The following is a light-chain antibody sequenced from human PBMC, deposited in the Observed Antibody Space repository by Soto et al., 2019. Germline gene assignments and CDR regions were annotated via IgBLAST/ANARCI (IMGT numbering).Light chain of an antibody. CDR3: CSYAGSKV. CDR2: EGS. Sequence: QSALTQPASVSGSPGQSITISCTGTSSDVGSYNLVSWYQQHPGKAPKLMIYEGSKRPSGVSNRFSGSKSGNTASLTISGLQAEDEADYYCCSYAGSKVFGTWTKVTVL. V-gene: IGLV2-23*01. J-gene: IGLJ1*01. CDR1: SSDVGSYNL.